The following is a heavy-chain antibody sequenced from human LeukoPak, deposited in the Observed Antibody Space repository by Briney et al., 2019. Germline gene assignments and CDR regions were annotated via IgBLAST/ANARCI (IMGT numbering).Heavy chain of an antibody. Sequence: SETLSLTCTVSGGSNSSTINHWGWIRQPPGKGLEWIATIYYSGSTYYNPSLKSRVTIFVDMSKTQFSLRLSSVIAADAAVYYCARDRIIAAAGSGGWFDPWGQGTLVTVSS. CDR1: GGSNSSTINH. D-gene: IGHD6-13*01. CDR2: IYYSGST. V-gene: IGHV4-39*02. CDR3: ARDRIIAAAGSGGWFDP. J-gene: IGHJ5*02.